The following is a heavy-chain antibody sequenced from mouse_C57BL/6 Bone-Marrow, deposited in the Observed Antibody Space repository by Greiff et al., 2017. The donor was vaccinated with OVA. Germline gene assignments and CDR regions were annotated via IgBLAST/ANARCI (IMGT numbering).Heavy chain of an antibody. Sequence: VQLQESGAELVKPGASVKMSCKASGYTFTTYPIEWMKQNHGKSLEWIGNFHPYNDDTKYNEKFKGKATLTVEKSSSTVYLELSRLTSDDSAVYYCARRNDPYYYAMDDWGQGTSVTVSS. J-gene: IGHJ4*01. D-gene: IGHD2-3*01. CDR2: FHPYNDDT. CDR1: GYTFTTYP. CDR3: ARRNDPYYYAMDD. V-gene: IGHV1-47*01.